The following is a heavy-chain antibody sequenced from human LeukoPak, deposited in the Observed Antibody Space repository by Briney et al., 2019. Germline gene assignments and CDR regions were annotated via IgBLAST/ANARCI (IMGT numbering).Heavy chain of an antibody. CDR3: ARQLYSSSSGIDY. J-gene: IGHJ4*02. V-gene: IGHV3-7*01. CDR2: IKQDGSEK. Sequence: GGSPRLSCAASGFTFSSYSMNWVRQAPGKGLEWVANIKQDGSEKYYVDSVKGRFTISRDNAKNSLYLQMNSLRAEDTAVYYCARQLYSSSSGIDYWGQGTLVTVSS. CDR1: GFTFSSYS. D-gene: IGHD6-6*01.